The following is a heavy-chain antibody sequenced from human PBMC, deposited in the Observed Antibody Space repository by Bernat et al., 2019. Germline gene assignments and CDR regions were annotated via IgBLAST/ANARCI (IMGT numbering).Heavy chain of an antibody. Sequence: QLQLQESGPGLVKPSETLSLTCTVSGASISSSSYYWGWIRHPPGKGLEWIGSIYYTGSAYYSPSLRSRVTISVDTSKNQFSLELISVTDADTAVYYCARWESTLVPGAFDIWGQGTMVTGSA. CDR2: IYYTGSA. V-gene: IGHV4-39*01. J-gene: IGHJ3*02. CDR3: ARWESTLVPGAFDI. D-gene: IGHD3-10*01. CDR1: GASISSSSYY.